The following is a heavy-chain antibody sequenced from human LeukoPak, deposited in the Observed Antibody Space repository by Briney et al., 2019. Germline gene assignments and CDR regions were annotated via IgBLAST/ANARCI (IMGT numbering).Heavy chain of an antibody. CDR1: GGTFSSYA. CDR3: ARVPIPAALPPEENWFDP. J-gene: IGHJ5*02. Sequence: SVKVSCKASGGTFSSYAISWVRQAPGQGLEWMGGIIPIFGTANYAQKFQGRVTITADESTSTAYMELSSLRSEDTAVYYCARVPIPAALPPEENWFDPWGQGTLVTVSS. CDR2: IIPIFGTA. V-gene: IGHV1-69*01. D-gene: IGHD2-2*01.